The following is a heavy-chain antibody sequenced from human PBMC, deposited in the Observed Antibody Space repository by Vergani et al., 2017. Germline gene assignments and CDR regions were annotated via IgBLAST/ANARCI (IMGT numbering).Heavy chain of an antibody. J-gene: IGHJ4*02. V-gene: IGHV1-69*13. D-gene: IGHD3-22*01. CDR3: ARDNYDSSGYQAY. Sequence: QVQLVQSGAEVKKPGASVKVSCKASGYTFTSYGISWVRQAPGQGLEWMGGIIPIFGTANYAQKFQGRVTITADESTSTAYMELSSLRSEDTAVYYCARDNYDSSGYQAYWGQGTLVTVSS. CDR2: IIPIFGTA. CDR1: GYTFTSYG.